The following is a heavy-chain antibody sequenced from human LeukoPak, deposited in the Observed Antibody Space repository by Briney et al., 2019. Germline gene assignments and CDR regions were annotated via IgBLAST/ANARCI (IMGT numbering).Heavy chain of an antibody. J-gene: IGHJ4*02. CDR1: GFTFSSYA. D-gene: IGHD3-16*01. Sequence: GGSLRLSRAASGFTFSSYAMSWVRQAPGKGLEWVSAISGSGGSTYYADSEKGRFTISRDNSKNTLYLQMNSLRAEDTAVYYCAKARAGETYFDYWGQGTLVTVSS. CDR3: AKARAGETYFDY. V-gene: IGHV3-23*01. CDR2: ISGSGGST.